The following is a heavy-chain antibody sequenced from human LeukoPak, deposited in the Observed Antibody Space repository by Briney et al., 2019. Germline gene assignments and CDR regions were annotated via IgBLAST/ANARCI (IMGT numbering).Heavy chain of an antibody. D-gene: IGHD2-15*01. J-gene: IGHJ4*02. CDR1: GFTFSSYS. CDR2: ISSSSSYI. Sequence: GGSLRLSCAASGFTFSSYSMNWVRQAPGKGLEWVSSISSSSSYIYYADSVKGRFTISRDNAKNSLYLQMNSPRAEDTAVYYCARDGEVVVAAVYYFDYWGQGTLVTVSS. V-gene: IGHV3-21*01. CDR3: ARDGEVVVAAVYYFDY.